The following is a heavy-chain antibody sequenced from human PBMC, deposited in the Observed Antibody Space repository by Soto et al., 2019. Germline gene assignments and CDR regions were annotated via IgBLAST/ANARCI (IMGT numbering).Heavy chain of an antibody. V-gene: IGHV4-30-4*01. Sequence: TLSLTCTVSGGSISSGDYYWSWIRQPPGKGLEWIGYIYYSGSTYYNPSLKSRVTMSVDMSKNQFSLKLSSVTAADTAVYYCASLGGSSGYYGQYFDYWGQGTLVTVSS. D-gene: IGHD3-22*01. J-gene: IGHJ4*02. CDR3: ASLGGSSGYYGQYFDY. CDR2: IYYSGST. CDR1: GGSISSGDYY.